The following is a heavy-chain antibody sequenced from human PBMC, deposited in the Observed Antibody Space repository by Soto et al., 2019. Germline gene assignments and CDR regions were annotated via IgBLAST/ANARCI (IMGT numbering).Heavy chain of an antibody. CDR2: IHTGGST. CDR1: VGSSINYY. CDR3: ARASVGPPGGGSWIMPFDY. J-gene: IGHJ4*02. D-gene: IGHD2-15*01. Sequence: ETLSLSGPVSVGSSINYYWRWIRQPAGNCLEWIGRIHTGGSTNYNTSLKSRVTMSADTSKNQFSLRLTSVTAADTAVYDCARASVGPPGGGSWIMPFDYWGQGDLVTVSS. V-gene: IGHV4-4*07.